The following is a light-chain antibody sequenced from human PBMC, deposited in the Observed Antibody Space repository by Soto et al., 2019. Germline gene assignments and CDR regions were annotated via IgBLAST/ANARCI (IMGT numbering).Light chain of an antibody. V-gene: IGKV3-11*01. CDR3: QQRERWPRT. CDR2: EAS. J-gene: IGKJ1*01. Sequence: EIGVTSSPATXSDFPGARATHSCRASQTVGVRLAWYQHKPGKAXRXXXYEASNRPAGVPGRFSGSGSGTEFTLTITRLEPEDFAFYYCQQRERWPRTLGQGTKV. CDR1: QTVGVR.